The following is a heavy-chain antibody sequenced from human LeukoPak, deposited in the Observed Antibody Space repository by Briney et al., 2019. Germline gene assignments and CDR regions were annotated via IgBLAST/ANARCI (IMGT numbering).Heavy chain of an antibody. CDR3: AREATQDDRGFDY. D-gene: IGHD3-9*01. V-gene: IGHV4-39*02. J-gene: IGHJ4*02. CDR2: IYYSGST. Sequence: PSETLSLTCTVSGGSISDSSYYWDWIRQPPGKGLEWIGSIYYSGSTNYTPSLNSRLTIYVDTSKNQFSLKLSSVTAAGTAVYYCAREATQDDRGFDYWGQGTLVSVSS. CDR1: GGSISDSSYY.